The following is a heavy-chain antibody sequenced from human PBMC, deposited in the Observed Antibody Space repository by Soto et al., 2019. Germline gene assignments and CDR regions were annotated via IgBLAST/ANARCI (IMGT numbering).Heavy chain of an antibody. Sequence: GASVNVSFKSSGSTFTSYYINWVRQATGQGLEWMGWMNPNSGNTGYAQKFQGRVTMTRNTSISTAYMELSSLRSEDTAVYYCARGRGYSGYDLFDYWGQGTLVTVSS. CDR3: ARGRGYSGYDLFDY. CDR2: MNPNSGNT. J-gene: IGHJ4*02. CDR1: GSTFTSYY. D-gene: IGHD5-12*01. V-gene: IGHV1-8*01.